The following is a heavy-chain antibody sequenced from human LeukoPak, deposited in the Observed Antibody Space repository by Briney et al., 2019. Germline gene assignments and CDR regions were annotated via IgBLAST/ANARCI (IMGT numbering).Heavy chain of an antibody. D-gene: IGHD6-13*01. Sequence: PSETLSLTCTVSGGSISSYYWSWIRQPPGKGLEWIGYIYYSGSTNYNPSLKSRVTISVDTSKNQFSLKLSSVTAADTAVYYCARDGPAAAGTNYWGQGTLVTVSS. CDR1: GGSISSYY. CDR2: IYYSGST. V-gene: IGHV4-59*01. CDR3: ARDGPAAAGTNY. J-gene: IGHJ4*02.